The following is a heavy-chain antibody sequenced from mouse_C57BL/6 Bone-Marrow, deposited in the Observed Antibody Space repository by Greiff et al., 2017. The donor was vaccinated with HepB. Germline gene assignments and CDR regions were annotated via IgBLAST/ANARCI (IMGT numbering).Heavy chain of an antibody. Sequence: VKLQESGAELVKPGASVKISCKASGYAFSSYWMNWVKQRPGKGLEWIGQIYPGDGDTNYNGKFKGKATLTADKSSSTAYMQLSSLTSEDSAVYFCARGDYYSNYVARFAYWGQGTLVTVSA. D-gene: IGHD2-5*01. CDR1: GYAFSSYW. CDR2: IYPGDGDT. V-gene: IGHV1-80*01. J-gene: IGHJ3*01. CDR3: ARGDYYSNYVARFAY.